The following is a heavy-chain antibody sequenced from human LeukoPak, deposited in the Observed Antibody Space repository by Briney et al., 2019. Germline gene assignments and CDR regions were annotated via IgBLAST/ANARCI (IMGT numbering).Heavy chain of an antibody. V-gene: IGHV1-24*01. CDR1: GYTLTELS. J-gene: IGHJ5*02. CDR3: ATGYYDSSGYSYQFDP. Sequence: GASVKVSCKVSGYTLTELSMHWVRQAPGKGLEWMGGFDPEDGETIYAQKFQGRVTMTEDTSTDTAYMELSCLRSEDTAVYYCATGYYDSSGYSYQFDPWGQGTLVTVSS. CDR2: FDPEDGET. D-gene: IGHD3-22*01.